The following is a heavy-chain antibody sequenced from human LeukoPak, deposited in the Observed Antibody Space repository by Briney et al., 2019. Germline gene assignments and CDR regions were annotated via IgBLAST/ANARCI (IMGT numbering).Heavy chain of an antibody. CDR1: GYTFTSYG. CDR3: ARVRIDTAMVTYYYYYYMDV. V-gene: IGHV1-18*01. CDR2: ISAYNGNT. D-gene: IGHD5-18*01. Sequence: ASVKVSCKASGYTFTSYGISWVRQAPGQGLEWMGWISAYNGNTNYAQKLQGRVTMTTDTSTSTAYMELRSLRSDDTAVYYCARVRIDTAMVTYYYYYYMDVWGKGTTVTVSS. J-gene: IGHJ6*03.